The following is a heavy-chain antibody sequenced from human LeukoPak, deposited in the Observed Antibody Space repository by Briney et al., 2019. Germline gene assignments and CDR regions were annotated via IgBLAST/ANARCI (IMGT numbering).Heavy chain of an antibody. D-gene: IGHD3-9*01. V-gene: IGHV3-9*01. CDR2: ISWNSGSI. Sequence: GGALLLSCAASGFTFDDYAMDWVRQAPGKGLEWVSGISWNSGSISYADSVKGRFTISRDHAKNSLYLQMNSLRAEDTAVYYCAKDRTFDWLPSDYWGQGTLVTVSS. J-gene: IGHJ4*02. CDR1: GFTFDDYA. CDR3: AKDRTFDWLPSDY.